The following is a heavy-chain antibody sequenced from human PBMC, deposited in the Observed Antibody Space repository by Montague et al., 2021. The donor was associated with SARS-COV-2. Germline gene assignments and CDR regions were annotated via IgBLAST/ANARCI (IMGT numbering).Heavy chain of an antibody. D-gene: IGHD3-10*01. CDR3: ARDLAGYYGSGSYGGMDV. J-gene: IGHJ6*02. CDR2: IYYSGST. Sequence: SETLSLTCTVSGGSISSSSYYWGWIRQPPGKGLGWIGSIYYSGSTYYNPSLKSRVTISVDTSKNQFSLKLSPVTAADTAVYYCARDLAGYYGSGSYGGMDVWGQGTTVTVSS. V-gene: IGHV4-39*07. CDR1: GGSISSSSYY.